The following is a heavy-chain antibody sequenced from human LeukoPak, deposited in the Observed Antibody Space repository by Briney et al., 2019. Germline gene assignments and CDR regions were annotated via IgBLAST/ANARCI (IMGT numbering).Heavy chain of an antibody. V-gene: IGHV3-21*01. CDR3: ARSYTYYYYYMGV. CDR2: ISSSSYI. Sequence: GGSLRLSCAASGFTFSSYSMNWVRQAPGKGLEWVSSISSSSYIYYADSVKGRFTISRDNAKNSLYLQMNSLRAEDTAVYYCARSYTYYYYYMGVWGKGTTVTVSS. CDR1: GFTFSSYS. J-gene: IGHJ6*03. D-gene: IGHD2-2*02.